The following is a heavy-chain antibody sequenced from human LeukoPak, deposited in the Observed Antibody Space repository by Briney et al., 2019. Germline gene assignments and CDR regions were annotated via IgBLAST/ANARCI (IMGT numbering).Heavy chain of an antibody. Sequence: SETLSLTCTVSGGSISRYYWSWIRQPPGKGLEWIGYIYYSGSTNYNPSLKSRVTISVDTSKNRFSLKLSSVTAADTAVYYCARGPVGGTTYNDGDAFDIWGQGTMVTVSS. D-gene: IGHD1-7*01. CDR1: GGSISRYY. J-gene: IGHJ3*02. V-gene: IGHV4-59*01. CDR2: IYYSGST. CDR3: ARGPVGGTTYNDGDAFDI.